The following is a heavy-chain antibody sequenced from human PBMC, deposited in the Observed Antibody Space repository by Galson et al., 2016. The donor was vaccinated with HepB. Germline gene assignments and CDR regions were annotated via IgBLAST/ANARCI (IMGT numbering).Heavy chain of an antibody. D-gene: IGHD6-13*01. V-gene: IGHV4-38-2*02. CDR2: IYHSGTT. CDR1: GSSIRTGYY. J-gene: IGHJ6*02. CDR3: ARDSETAAGYYNGVDV. Sequence: SETLSLTCTVSGSSIRTGYYWGWIRQSAGKGLEWIGSIYHSGTTYYKVSFKSRVTISVDTSKNQFSLKLRSVTAADTAVYYCARDSETAAGYYNGVDVWGQGTKVTVSS.